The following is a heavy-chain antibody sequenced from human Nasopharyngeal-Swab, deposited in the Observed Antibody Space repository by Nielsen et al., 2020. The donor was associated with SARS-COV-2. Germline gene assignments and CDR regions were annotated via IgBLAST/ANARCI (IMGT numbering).Heavy chain of an antibody. CDR2: IYYSGST. Sequence: SETLSLTCTVSGGSISSSSYYWGWIRQPPGKGLVWFGSIYYSGSTYYDPSHKSLITISVNTSKNQFSLKMSLVTAADTAGYYCATYGYGSYYYYYMDVWGKGTTVTISS. CDR1: GGSISSSSYY. CDR3: ATYGYGSYYYYYMDV. V-gene: IGHV4-39*01. D-gene: IGHD5-18*01. J-gene: IGHJ6*03.